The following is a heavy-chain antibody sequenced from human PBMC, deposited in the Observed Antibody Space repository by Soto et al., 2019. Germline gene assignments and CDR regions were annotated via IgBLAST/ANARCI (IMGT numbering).Heavy chain of an antibody. D-gene: IGHD3-22*01. CDR1: GGSISSYY. V-gene: IGHV4-59*01. CDR3: ARDNDSSGYYPYYYGMDV. Sequence: LSLTCTVSGGSISSYYWSWIRQPPGKGLEWIGYIYYSGSTNYNPSLKSRVTISVDTSKNQFSLKLSSVTAADTAVYYCARDNDSSGYYPYYYGMDVWGQGTTVTVSS. CDR2: IYYSGST. J-gene: IGHJ6*02.